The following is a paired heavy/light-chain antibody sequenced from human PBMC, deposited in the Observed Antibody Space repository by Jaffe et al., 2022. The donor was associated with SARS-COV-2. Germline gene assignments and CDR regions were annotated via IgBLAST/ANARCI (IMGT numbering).Light chain of an antibody. CDR3: QQYNNWPPYT. V-gene: IGKV3-15*01. CDR2: GAS. CDR1: QSVSSY. J-gene: IGKJ2*01. Sequence: EIVMTQSPATLSVSPGESATLSCRASQSVSSYLAWYQQKPGQAPRLLMYGASTRDTGIPARFSGSGSGTEFTLTISSLQSEDFAVYYCQQYNNWPPYTFGQGTKLEIK.
Heavy chain of an antibody. CDR3: VRNGGHYGRNFDY. Sequence: QVQLQESGPGLVKPSETLSLTCAVSGDSISDIHWWSWVRQTPGKGLEWIGEFHHSGSTNYNPSLKSRVTISVDKSKNQFSLNLSSVTAADTAVYYCVRNGGHYGRNFDYWGQGTLVTVSS. CDR2: FHHSGST. D-gene: IGHD4-17*01. J-gene: IGHJ4*02. CDR1: GDSISDIHW. V-gene: IGHV4-4*02.